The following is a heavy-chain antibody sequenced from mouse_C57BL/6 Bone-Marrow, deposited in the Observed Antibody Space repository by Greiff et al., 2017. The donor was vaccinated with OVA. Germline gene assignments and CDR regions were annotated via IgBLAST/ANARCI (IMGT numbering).Heavy chain of an antibody. Sequence: EVKLMESGEGLVKPGGSLKLSCAASGFTFSSYAMSWVRQTPEKRLEWVAYISSGGDYIYYADTVKGRFTISRDNARNTLYLQMSSLKSEDTAMYYCTRGRGRSYFDYWGQGTTLTVSS. V-gene: IGHV5-9-1*02. J-gene: IGHJ2*01. CDR1: GFTFSSYA. CDR3: TRGRGRSYFDY. CDR2: ISSGGDYI.